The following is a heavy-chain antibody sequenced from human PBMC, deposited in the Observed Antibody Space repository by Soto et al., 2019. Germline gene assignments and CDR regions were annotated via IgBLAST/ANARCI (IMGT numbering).Heavy chain of an antibody. V-gene: IGHV1-3*01. Sequence: ASVKVSCKASGYTFTSYAMHWVRQAPGQRLEWMGWINAGNGNTTYAQKFQGWVTMTRDTSVSTAYIDLSSLKFNDTAVYYCARDQGNSSSWPIDFWGQGTVVTVSS. CDR1: GYTFTSYA. J-gene: IGHJ4*02. CDR2: INAGNGNT. CDR3: ARDQGNSSSWPIDF. D-gene: IGHD6-13*01.